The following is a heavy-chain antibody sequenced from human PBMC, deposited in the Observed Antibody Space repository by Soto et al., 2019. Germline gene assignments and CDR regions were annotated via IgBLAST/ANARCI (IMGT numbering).Heavy chain of an antibody. CDR1: GGTFSSYA. D-gene: IGHD5-12*01. J-gene: IGHJ5*02. Sequence: SVKVSCKASGGTFSSYAISWVRQAPGQGLEWMGGIIPIFGTANYAQKFQGRVTITADESTSTAYMELSSLRSEDTAVYYCARRRGYSGYELSWFDPWGQGTLVTVSS. V-gene: IGHV1-69*13. CDR3: ARRRGYSGYELSWFDP. CDR2: IIPIFGTA.